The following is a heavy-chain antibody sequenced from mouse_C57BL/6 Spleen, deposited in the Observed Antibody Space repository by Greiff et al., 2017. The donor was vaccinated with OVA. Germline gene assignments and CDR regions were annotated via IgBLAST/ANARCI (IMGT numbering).Heavy chain of an antibody. Sequence: EVKLVESEGGLVQPGSSMKLSCTASGFTFSDYYMAWVRQVPEKGLEWVANINYDGSSTYYLDSLKSRFIISRDNAKNILYLQMSSLKSEDTATYYCARWGVTTEYYFDYWGQGTTLTVSS. V-gene: IGHV5-16*01. CDR2: INYDGSST. D-gene: IGHD2-2*01. J-gene: IGHJ2*01. CDR1: GFTFSDYY. CDR3: ARWGVTTEYYFDY.